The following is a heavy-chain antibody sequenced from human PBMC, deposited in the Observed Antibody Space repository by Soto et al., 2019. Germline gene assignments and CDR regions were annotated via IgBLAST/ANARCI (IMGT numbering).Heavy chain of an antibody. CDR2: ISAYNGNT. CDR3: ARVFWNGQQLVLGWFEP. D-gene: IGHD6-13*01. Sequence: ASLKVSCKTSGYTFTSYGITCVRRTTGQGLELMGWISAYNGNTNYAQKLQGRVTMTTDTSTSTAYMELRSLRSDDTAVYYCARVFWNGQQLVLGWFEPWGQGTLVTVSS. V-gene: IGHV1-18*01. J-gene: IGHJ5*02. CDR1: GYTFTSYG.